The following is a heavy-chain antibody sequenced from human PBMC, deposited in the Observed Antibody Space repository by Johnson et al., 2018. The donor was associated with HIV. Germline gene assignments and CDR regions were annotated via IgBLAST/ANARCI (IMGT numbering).Heavy chain of an antibody. CDR2: ISSSGDII. CDR3: ARRTVTALFDI. V-gene: IGHV3-11*04. CDR1: GFTFSDYY. J-gene: IGHJ3*02. D-gene: IGHD4-17*01. Sequence: QVQLVESGGGLVKPGGSLRLSCAASGFTFSDYYMTWIRQAPGKGLEWLSFISSSGDIIRYAASVQGRFTISRDNAKNSLILQMNSLRDEDTAVYYCARRTVTALFDIWGQGTLVTVSS.